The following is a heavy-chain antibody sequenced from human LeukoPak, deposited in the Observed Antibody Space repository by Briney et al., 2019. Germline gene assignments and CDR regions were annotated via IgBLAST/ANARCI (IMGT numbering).Heavy chain of an antibody. CDR1: GYTFTGYY. CDR2: ISGGNGNT. J-gene: IGHJ4*02. D-gene: IGHD2-15*01. V-gene: IGHV1-18*04. Sequence: ASVKVSCKASGYTFTGYYMHWVRQAPGQGLEWTGWISGGNGNTDYPQTLQDRFTMTTDTSTNTAYMELRNLRSDDTAVYYCARDLPLGSMGGSAFDLWGQGTLVIVSS. CDR3: ARDLPLGSMGGSAFDL.